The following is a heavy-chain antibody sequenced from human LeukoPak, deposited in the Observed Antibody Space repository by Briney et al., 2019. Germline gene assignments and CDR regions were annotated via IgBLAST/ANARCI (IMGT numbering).Heavy chain of an antibody. J-gene: IGHJ2*01. V-gene: IGHV3-23*01. CDR2: ISSSSTRT. Sequence: GGSLRLSCAASGFSFSDSAMTWVRQAPGKGLEWVSGISSSSTRTYYADSVKGRFTISRDNSKNTLYLQMNGLRAEDTAVYFCASRGSTYANWYFDLWGRGSLVAVSS. CDR1: GFSFSDSA. D-gene: IGHD2-2*01. CDR3: ASRGSTYANWYFDL.